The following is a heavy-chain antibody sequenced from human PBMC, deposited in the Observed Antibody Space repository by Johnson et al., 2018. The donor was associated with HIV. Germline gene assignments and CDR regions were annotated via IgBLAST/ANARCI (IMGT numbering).Heavy chain of an antibody. Sequence: EVQLVESGGGLVQPGGSLRLSCAASGFTFSDYYMSWIRPAPGQGLEWVANIKQDGSAMYYVASLKGRFTISRDNAKNSLYLQMNSLRAEDTAVFHGARGDVGALDIWGQGTMVTVSS. J-gene: IGHJ3*02. CDR2: IKQDGSAM. D-gene: IGHD1-26*01. CDR1: GFTFSDYY. CDR3: ARGDVGALDI. V-gene: IGHV3-7*01.